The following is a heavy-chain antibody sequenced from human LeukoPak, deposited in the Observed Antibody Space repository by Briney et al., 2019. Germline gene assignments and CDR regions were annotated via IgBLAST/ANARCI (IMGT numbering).Heavy chain of an antibody. CDR1: GASISSYY. D-gene: IGHD5-12*01. CDR2: IFYSGST. Sequence: SETLSLTCTVSGASISSYYWSWIRQPPGKGLEWIGYIFYSGSTHSSPSLKSRVTISVDTSKNQVSLSLSSMTAADTAVYYCARDTTYGGYTDWSQGTLVTVSS. CDR3: ARDTTYGGYTD. V-gene: IGHV4-59*01. J-gene: IGHJ4*02.